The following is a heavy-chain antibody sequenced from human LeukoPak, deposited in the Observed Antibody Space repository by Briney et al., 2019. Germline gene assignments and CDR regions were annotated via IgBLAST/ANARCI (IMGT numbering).Heavy chain of an antibody. CDR1: GGSISSGGYY. D-gene: IGHD4-11*01. J-gene: IGHJ4*02. CDR2: IYYSGST. V-gene: IGHV4-31*03. CDR3: ARDYRVTRGGIDY. Sequence: SQTLSLTCTVSGGSISSGGYYWSWIRQHPGKGLEWIGYIYYSGSTYYNPSLKSRVTISVDMSKNQLSLKLSSVTAADTAVYYCARDYRVTRGGIDYWGQGTLVTVSS.